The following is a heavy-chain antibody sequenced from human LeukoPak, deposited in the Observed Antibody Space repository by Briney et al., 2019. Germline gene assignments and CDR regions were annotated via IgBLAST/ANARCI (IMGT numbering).Heavy chain of an antibody. Sequence: NLGESLKISCKGSGYSFTGYWIGWVRQMPGKGLEWMGIIYPGDSDTRYSPSFQGQVTISADKSISTAYLQWSSLKASDTAMYYCARLDSSGYCYYGMDVWGQGTTVTVSS. J-gene: IGHJ6*02. CDR2: IYPGDSDT. V-gene: IGHV5-51*01. D-gene: IGHD3-22*01. CDR3: ARLDSSGYCYYGMDV. CDR1: GYSFTGYW.